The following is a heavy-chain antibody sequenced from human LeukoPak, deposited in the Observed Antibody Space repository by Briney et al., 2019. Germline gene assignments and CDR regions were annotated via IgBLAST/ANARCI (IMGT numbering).Heavy chain of an antibody. Sequence: PGGSLRLSCAASGFTFSSYGMHWVRQAPGKGLEWVAFIRYDGGLEYYADSMKGRFTISRDNSKNTLYLKINSLRPEDTAIYYCAKDRDIDSWGQGTEVTVSA. CDR1: GFTFSSYG. J-gene: IGHJ4*02. V-gene: IGHV3-30*02. CDR3: AKDRDIDS. CDR2: IRYDGGLE.